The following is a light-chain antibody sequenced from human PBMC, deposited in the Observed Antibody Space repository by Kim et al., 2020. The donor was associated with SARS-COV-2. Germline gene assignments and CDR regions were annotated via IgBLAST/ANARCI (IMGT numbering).Light chain of an antibody. Sequence: DIHVTQSPSTLSASVGDRVTITCRASQSIETHLAWHQQKPGKAPRLLVFDASSLGSGVPSRFSSSGSGTEFTLTISSLRPDDFATYYCHQYNSPWTFGQGTKVELK. J-gene: IGKJ1*01. CDR1: QSIETH. V-gene: IGKV1-5*01. CDR2: DAS. CDR3: HQYNSPWT.